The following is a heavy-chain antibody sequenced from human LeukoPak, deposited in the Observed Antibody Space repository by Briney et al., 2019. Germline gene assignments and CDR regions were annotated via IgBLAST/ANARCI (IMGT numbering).Heavy chain of an antibody. Sequence: SETLSLTCIVSGGSISSYYWSWIRQPPGKGLEWIGYIYYSGSTNYNPSLKSRVTISVDTSKNQFSLKLSSVTAADTAVYYCARDYYDSSGSGNWFDPWGQGTLVTVPS. V-gene: IGHV4-59*01. CDR3: ARDYYDSSGSGNWFDP. D-gene: IGHD3-22*01. CDR1: GGSISSYY. J-gene: IGHJ5*02. CDR2: IYYSGST.